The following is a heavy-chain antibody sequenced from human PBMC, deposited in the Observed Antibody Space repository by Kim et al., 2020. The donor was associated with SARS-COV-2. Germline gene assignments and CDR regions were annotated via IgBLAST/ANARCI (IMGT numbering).Heavy chain of an antibody. J-gene: IGHJ6*02. CDR2: IYYSGST. CDR3: ARSWDSSGYYYGGYYYYGMDV. Sequence: SETLSLTCTVSGGSISSYYWSWIRQPPGKGLEWIGYIYYSGSTNYNPSLKSRVTISVDTSKNQFSLKLSSVTAADTAVYYCARSWDSSGYYYGGYYYYGMDVWGQGTTVTVSS. D-gene: IGHD3-22*01. CDR1: GGSISSYY. V-gene: IGHV4-59*13.